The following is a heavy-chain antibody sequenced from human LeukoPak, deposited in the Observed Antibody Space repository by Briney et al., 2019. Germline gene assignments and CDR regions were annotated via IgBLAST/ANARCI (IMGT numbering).Heavy chain of an antibody. CDR3: ARNRGFDY. CDR1: GVSFSSYY. CDR2: INHSGST. D-gene: IGHD1-14*01. J-gene: IGHJ4*02. Sequence: PSETLSLTCAVYGVSFSSYYWSWIRQPPGKGLEWVGEINHSGSTNYNPYLKSRVTISVDTSKNKFSLKLSSVTAADTAVYYCARNRGFDYWGQGTLVTVSS. V-gene: IGHV4-34*01.